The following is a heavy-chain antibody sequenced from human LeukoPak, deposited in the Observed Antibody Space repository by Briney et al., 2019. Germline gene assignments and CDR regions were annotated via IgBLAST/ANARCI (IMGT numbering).Heavy chain of an antibody. CDR2: ISYDGSNK. J-gene: IGHJ6*02. V-gene: IGHV3-30-3*01. Sequence: GGSLRLSCAASGFTFSSYAMQWVRQAPGKGLEWVAVISYDGSNKYYADSVKGRFTISRDNSKNTLYLQMNSLRAEDTAVYYCARVQVLCSSTSCYSSAYYYYGMDVWGQGTTVTVSS. CDR3: ARVQVLCSSTSCYSSAYYYYGMDV. D-gene: IGHD2-2*01. CDR1: GFTFSSYA.